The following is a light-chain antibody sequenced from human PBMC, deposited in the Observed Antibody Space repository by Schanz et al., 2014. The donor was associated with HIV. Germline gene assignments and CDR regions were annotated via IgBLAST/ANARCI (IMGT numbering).Light chain of an antibody. CDR1: QSVSDN. J-gene: IGKJ1*01. CDR2: GAS. V-gene: IGKV3-15*01. Sequence: EILMTQSPATLSVSPGEEATLSCRASQSVSDNLAWYQQKPGQSPRLLVYGASTRATGIPGRFSGSWSGTEFTLTISSLQSEDFAVYYCQQYINWPRTFGQGTKVEIK. CDR3: QQYINWPRT.